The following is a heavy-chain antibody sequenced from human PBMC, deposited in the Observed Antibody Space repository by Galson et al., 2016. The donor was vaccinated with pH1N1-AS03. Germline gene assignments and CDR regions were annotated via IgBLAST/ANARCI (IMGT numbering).Heavy chain of an antibody. CDR1: GFTVSTNY. CDR2: IYAGGGT. CDR3: AAGSRFLEWLGVAYFYGMDV. J-gene: IGHJ6*02. V-gene: IGHV3-53*01. Sequence: SLRLSCAASGFTVSTNYMTWVRQAPGKGLEWISVIYAGGGTHYADSVKGRFTISNDNYKNTVYLQMSSLRSEDTAVYYCAAGSRFLEWLGVAYFYGMDVWGQGTTVTVSS. D-gene: IGHD3-3*01.